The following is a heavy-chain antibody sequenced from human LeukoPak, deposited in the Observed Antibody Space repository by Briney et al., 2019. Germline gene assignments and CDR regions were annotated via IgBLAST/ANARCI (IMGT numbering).Heavy chain of an antibody. CDR1: GFTFSSYA. Sequence: GGSLRLSCAVSGFTFSSYAITWGRQAPGKGLGWDSTITGSGRNTYYADSVKGRFTISRDNSKNTLYLQMNSLRAKDTAVYYCAKSPSGWSTFDYWGQGTLVTVSA. CDR2: ITGSGRNT. D-gene: IGHD2-8*01. J-gene: IGHJ4*02. V-gene: IGHV3-23*01. CDR3: AKSPSGWSTFDY.